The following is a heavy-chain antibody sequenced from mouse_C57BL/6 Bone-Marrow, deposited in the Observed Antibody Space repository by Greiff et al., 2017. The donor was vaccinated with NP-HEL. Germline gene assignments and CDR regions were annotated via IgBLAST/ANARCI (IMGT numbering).Heavy chain of an antibody. J-gene: IGHJ2*01. CDR1: GYTFTSYW. CDR3: SRGDYK. CDR2: IYPGSGST. V-gene: IGHV1-55*01. Sequence: VQLQQPGAELVKPGASVKMSCKASGYTFTSYWISWVKQRPGQGLEWIGDIYPGSGSTNYNEKFKSKATLTEDKSSSTAYMQLSSLTSGVSAVYYCSRGDYKWGQGTTLTVSS. D-gene: IGHD2-13*01.